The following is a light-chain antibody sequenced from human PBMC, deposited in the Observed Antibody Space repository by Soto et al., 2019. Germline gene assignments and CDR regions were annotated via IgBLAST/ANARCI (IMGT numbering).Light chain of an antibody. V-gene: IGKV1-8*01. CDR2: AAS. CDR3: QQYYSYPRT. CDR1: QGISSY. Sequence: AIRMTQSPSSFSASTGDRVTITCRASQGISSYLAWYQQKPGKAPQLLIYAASTLQSGVPSRFSGSGSGTDFTLTISCLQSEDFATDYCQQYYSYPRTCGQGTKVEIK. J-gene: IGKJ1*01.